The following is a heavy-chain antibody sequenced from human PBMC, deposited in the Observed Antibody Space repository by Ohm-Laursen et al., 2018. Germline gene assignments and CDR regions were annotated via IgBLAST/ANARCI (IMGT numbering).Heavy chain of an antibody. J-gene: IGHJ4*02. CDR2: IKPDGSEK. Sequence: SLRLSCAASGFTFSTYWMSWVRQAPGKGLEWVANIKPDGSEKYYVDSVKGRFTISRDNAKNSLYLQMNSLRAEDTAVYSCAVGDRGTTAVAGDFWGQGTLVTVSS. V-gene: IGHV3-7*01. CDR1: GFTFSTYW. D-gene: IGHD6-19*01. CDR3: AVGDRGTTAVAGDF.